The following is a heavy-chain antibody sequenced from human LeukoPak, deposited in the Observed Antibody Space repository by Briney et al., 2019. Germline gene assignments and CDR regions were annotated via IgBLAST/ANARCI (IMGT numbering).Heavy chain of an antibody. CDR2: IYYSGST. Sequence: SETLSLTCTVSGGSISGSSYYWGWIRQPPGKGLEWIGSIYYSGSTDYNPSLKSRVTISVDTSKNQFSLKLSSVTAADTAVYYCARYQYSYGYSGVDYWGQGTLVTVSS. V-gene: IGHV4-39*01. J-gene: IGHJ4*02. D-gene: IGHD5-18*01. CDR3: ARYQYSYGYSGVDY. CDR1: GGSISGSSYY.